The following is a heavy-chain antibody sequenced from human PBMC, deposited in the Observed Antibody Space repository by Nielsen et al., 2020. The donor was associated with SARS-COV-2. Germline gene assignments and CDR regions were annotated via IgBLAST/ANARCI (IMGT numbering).Heavy chain of an antibody. Sequence: SGPTLVKPTETLTLTCTLSGLSLNTNKVGVAWIRQSPGKALEYLGLIYWDGDTRYNPSLKTRVSITKDTSENQVVLTVTNMDPVDTGTYYCAQRTNYSSGWAFDPWGQGAPVTVSS. V-gene: IGHV2-5*02. CDR2: IYWDGDT. J-gene: IGHJ5*02. CDR1: GLSLNTNKVG. CDR3: AQRTNYSSGWAFDP. D-gene: IGHD6-19*01.